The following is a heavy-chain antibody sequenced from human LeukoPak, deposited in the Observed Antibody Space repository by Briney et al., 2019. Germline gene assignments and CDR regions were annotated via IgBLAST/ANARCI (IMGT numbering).Heavy chain of an antibody. D-gene: IGHD3-3*01. J-gene: IGHJ3*02. CDR2: VNPNSGDT. V-gene: IGHV1-2*02. CDR3: ARGSYDDAFDI. Sequence: ASVKVSCKASVYTFTGYYIHWVRQAPGQGLEWMGWVNPNSGDTNYSQTVHGRVTMTRDRSITTVYLELSRLRSDGAAVFYCARGSYDDAFDIWGQGTLVTVFS. CDR1: VYTFTGYY.